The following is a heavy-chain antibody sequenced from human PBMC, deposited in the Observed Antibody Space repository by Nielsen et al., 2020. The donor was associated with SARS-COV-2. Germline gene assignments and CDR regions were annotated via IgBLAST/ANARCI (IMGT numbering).Heavy chain of an antibody. CDR3: ATGAAAGTQNWFDP. CDR1: GYTLTELS. J-gene: IGHJ5*02. CDR2: INPSGGST. Sequence: ASVKVSCKVSGYTLTELSMHWVRQAPGQGLEWMGIINPSGGSTSYAQKFQGRVTMTEDTSTDTAYMELSSLRSEDTAVYYCATGAAAGTQNWFDPWGQGTLVTVSS. D-gene: IGHD6-13*01. V-gene: IGHV1-24*01.